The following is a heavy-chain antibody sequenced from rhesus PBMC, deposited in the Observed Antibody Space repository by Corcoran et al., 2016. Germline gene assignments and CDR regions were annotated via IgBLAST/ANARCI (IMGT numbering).Heavy chain of an antibody. J-gene: IGHJ4*01. CDR3: ARRSDNNAWWYIDS. CDR2: IYGNSEST. V-gene: IGHV4S12*01. CDR1: GVPFIVNSS. Sequence: QVQLQESGPGVVKPAETLSLPCAVSGVPFIVNSSWRWIRQPPGKGLEWIGSIYGNSESTNYNPYLKSRVTISKDTSKNEFSLKVTSVTATDTAMYYCARRSDNNAWWYIDSWGQGVLVTVSS. D-gene: IGHD1-38*01.